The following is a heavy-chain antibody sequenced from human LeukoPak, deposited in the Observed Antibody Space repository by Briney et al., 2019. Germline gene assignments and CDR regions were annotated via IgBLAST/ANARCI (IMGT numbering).Heavy chain of an antibody. V-gene: IGHV1-69*05. CDR2: IIPIFGTA. Sequence: GASVKVSCKASGGTFSSYAISWVRQAPGQGLEWMGGIIPIFGTANYAQKFQGRVTITTDESTSTAYMELSSLRSEDTAVYYCARGAPLLTRVHTEQPFDIWGQGTMVTVSS. CDR1: GGTFSSYA. CDR3: ARGAPLLTRVHTEQPFDI. J-gene: IGHJ3*02. D-gene: IGHD1/OR15-1a*01.